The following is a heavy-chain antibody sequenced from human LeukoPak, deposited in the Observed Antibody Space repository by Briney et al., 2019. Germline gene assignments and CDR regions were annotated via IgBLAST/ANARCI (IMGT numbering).Heavy chain of an antibody. D-gene: IGHD3-22*01. Sequence: PGGSLRLSCAASGFTFTSYWMSWVRQAPGKGLEWVGNIKQDGSEKYYVDSVKGRFTISRDNAKNSLYLQMSSLRTEDTALYYCAKAFGRYYDSSGYYRNYFDYWGQGTLVTVSS. J-gene: IGHJ4*02. V-gene: IGHV3-7*03. CDR1: GFTFTSYW. CDR2: IKQDGSEK. CDR3: AKAFGRYYDSSGYYRNYFDY.